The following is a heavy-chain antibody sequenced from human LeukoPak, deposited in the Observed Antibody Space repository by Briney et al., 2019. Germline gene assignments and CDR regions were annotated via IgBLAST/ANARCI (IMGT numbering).Heavy chain of an antibody. CDR3: ARETQNYGDYLET. Sequence: GGSLRLSCAASGFTFSSYAMHWVRQAPGKGLEWVAVISHDGTNKDYADSVKGRFTISRDNSKDTLYLQMNSLRAEDTAVYYCARETQNYGDYLETWGQGTLVTVSS. CDR1: GFTFSSYA. V-gene: IGHV3-30-3*01. CDR2: ISHDGTNK. D-gene: IGHD4-17*01. J-gene: IGHJ4*02.